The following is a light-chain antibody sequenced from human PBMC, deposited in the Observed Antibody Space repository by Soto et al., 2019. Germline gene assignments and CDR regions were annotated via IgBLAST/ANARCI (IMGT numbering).Light chain of an antibody. CDR2: GAS. J-gene: IGKJ1*01. CDR3: QQSDDSPGT. V-gene: IGKV3-20*01. Sequence: IVLTQSPGTLSLSPGESATRSCRASQSISSSYLAWYQQKPGQAPRLLIYGASNRATAIPDRFSGSGSGTDFTLTISRLEPEDFAVYYCQQSDDSPGTFGQGTKVEIK. CDR1: QSISSSY.